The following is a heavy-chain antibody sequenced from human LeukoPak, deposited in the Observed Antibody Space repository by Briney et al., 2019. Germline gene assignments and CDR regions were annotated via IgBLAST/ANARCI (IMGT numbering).Heavy chain of an antibody. Sequence: GGSLRLSCAASGFTFSSYAMHWVRQAPGKGLEWVAVISYDGSNKYYADSVKGRFTISRDNSKNTLYLQMNSLRTEDTAVYYCTTDRNGEWWYIWGQGTLVTVSS. CDR1: GFTFSSYA. CDR3: TTDRNGEWWYI. CDR2: ISYDGSNK. J-gene: IGHJ4*02. V-gene: IGHV3-30-3*01. D-gene: IGHD2-15*01.